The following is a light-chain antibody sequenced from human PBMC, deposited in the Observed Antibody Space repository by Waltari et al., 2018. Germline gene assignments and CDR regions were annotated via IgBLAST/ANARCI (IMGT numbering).Light chain of an antibody. V-gene: IGLV2-14*03. CDR2: DIS. CDR1: SSDVGGYKY. CDR3: CSYTSSSTI. Sequence: QSALTQPASVSGSPGQSITISCTGTSSDVGGYKYFSWYQKHPGTAPKLIIYDISDRPSGVSNRFSGSKSGNTASLTISGLQAEDEAYYYCCSYTSSSTIFGGGTKVTVL. J-gene: IGLJ2*01.